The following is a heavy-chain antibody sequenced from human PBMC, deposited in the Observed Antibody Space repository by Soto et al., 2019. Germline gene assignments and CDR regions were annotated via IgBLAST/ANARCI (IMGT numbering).Heavy chain of an antibody. CDR1: GFTFTSTI. Sequence: VRLSESGGGLVQPGGSLRLSCAASGFTFTSTIMNWVRQAPGKGLEWVSTLHTDGRTFYVDSVKGRFTISRDNSESTLFLQTNPLRAEDAAIYYCAKDRGGGGWPLFDAWGQGSLVTVSS. J-gene: IGHJ4*02. V-gene: IGHV3-23*01. CDR2: LHTDGRT. D-gene: IGHD6-19*01. CDR3: AKDRGGGGWPLFDA.